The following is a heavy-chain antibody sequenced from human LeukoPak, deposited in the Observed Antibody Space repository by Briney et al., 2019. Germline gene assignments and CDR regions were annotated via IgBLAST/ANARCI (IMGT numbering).Heavy chain of an antibody. D-gene: IGHD1-26*01. CDR2: IYSGGST. Sequence: PTGGSLRLSCAASGFTFSSYAMSWVRQAPGKGLEWVSVIYSGGSTYYADSVKGRFTISRDNSKNTLYLQMNSLRAEDTAVYYCARGEWELIDYWGQGTLVTVSS. V-gene: IGHV3-66*01. J-gene: IGHJ4*02. CDR3: ARGEWELIDY. CDR1: GFTFSSYA.